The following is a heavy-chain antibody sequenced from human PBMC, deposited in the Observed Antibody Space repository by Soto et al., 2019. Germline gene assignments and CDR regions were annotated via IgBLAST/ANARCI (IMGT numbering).Heavy chain of an antibody. Sequence: PGASLTISCKRSGYSFSSYWIAWVRLMPGKGLEWMGSIYPDDSDTKYSPSFQGQVTISADKSISAAYLQWSSLKASDTAIYYCARNSLTGYYNYYYRMDVWGQGTTVTVSS. CDR3: ARNSLTGYYNYYYRMDV. CDR2: IYPDDSDT. CDR1: GYSFSSYW. J-gene: IGHJ6*02. D-gene: IGHD3-9*01. V-gene: IGHV5-51*01.